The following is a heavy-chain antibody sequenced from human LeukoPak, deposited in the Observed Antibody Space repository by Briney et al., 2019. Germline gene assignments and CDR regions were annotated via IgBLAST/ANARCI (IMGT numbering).Heavy chain of an antibody. CDR2: LTESGST. Sequence: GGSLRLSCAASGFSFNNYAMSWVRQAPGRGLEWVSTLTESGSTYYADSVKGRFTMSRDNSKNTLYLQMNSLRAEDTAVYYCAKGSKGLGSGSYFSRYHYMDVWGKGTTVTMSS. CDR1: GFSFNNYA. CDR3: AKGSKGLGSGSYFSRYHYMDV. V-gene: IGHV3-23*01. D-gene: IGHD3-10*01. J-gene: IGHJ6*03.